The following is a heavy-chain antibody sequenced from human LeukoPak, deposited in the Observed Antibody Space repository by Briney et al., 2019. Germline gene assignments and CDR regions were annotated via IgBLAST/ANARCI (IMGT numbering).Heavy chain of an antibody. CDR3: TRTTMLTWFDP. CDR2: IYYSGST. CDR1: GGSMSNYY. D-gene: IGHD3-10*02. J-gene: IGHJ5*02. V-gene: IGHV4-59*01. Sequence: TSETLSLTCTVSGGSMSNYYWSWIRQPPGKGLEWIGYIYYSGSTNYNPSLKSRVTISVDTSKNQFSLRLGSVTAADTAVYYCTRTTMLTWFDPWGQGTLVTVSS.